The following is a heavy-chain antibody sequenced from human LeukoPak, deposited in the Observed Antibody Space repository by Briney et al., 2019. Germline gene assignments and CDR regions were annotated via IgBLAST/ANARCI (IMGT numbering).Heavy chain of an antibody. D-gene: IGHD2-8*01. CDR3: AGLGVMVLVYQFEY. V-gene: IGHV4-39*07. J-gene: IGHJ4*02. CDR2: ISYSGST. CDR1: GGSITSSKYF. Sequence: SETLSLTCAVSGGSITSSKYFWGWVRQPAGKELELIGIISYSGSTDYNPSLKSRVTISTDTSTNQFSLKLTSVTAADTAVYYCAGLGVMVLVYQFEYWGRGTPVTVSS.